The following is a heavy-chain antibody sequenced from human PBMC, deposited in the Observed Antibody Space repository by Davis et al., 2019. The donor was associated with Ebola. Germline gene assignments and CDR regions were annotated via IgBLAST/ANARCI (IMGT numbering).Heavy chain of an antibody. Sequence: GESLKISCAASGFTFSSYSMNWVRQAPGKGLEWVSAISGSGGSTYYADSVKGRFTISRDNSKNTLYLQMNSLRAEDTAVYYCAKPTVDTAMGASWGQGTLVTVSS. CDR2: ISGSGGST. V-gene: IGHV3-23*01. CDR1: GFTFSSYS. CDR3: AKPTVDTAMGAS. D-gene: IGHD5-18*01. J-gene: IGHJ4*02.